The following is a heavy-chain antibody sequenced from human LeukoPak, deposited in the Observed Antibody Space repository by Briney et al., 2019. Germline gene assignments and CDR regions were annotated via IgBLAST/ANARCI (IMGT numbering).Heavy chain of an antibody. CDR2: INHSGST. D-gene: IGHD2-15*01. CDR1: GGSFNGYY. Sequence: SETLSLTCAVYGGSFNGYYWSWIRQPPGKGLEWIGEINHSGSTNYNPSLKSRVTISVDTSKNQFSLKLSSVTAADTAVYYCSCGSGPYFDYWGQGTLVTVSS. CDR3: SCGSGPYFDY. J-gene: IGHJ4*02. V-gene: IGHV4-34*01.